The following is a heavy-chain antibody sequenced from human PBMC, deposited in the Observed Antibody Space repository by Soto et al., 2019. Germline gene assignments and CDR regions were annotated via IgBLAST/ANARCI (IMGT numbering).Heavy chain of an antibody. Sequence: VQLVESGGGVVQPGRSLRLSCAASGFTFSSYGMHWVRQAPGKGLEWVAVISYDGSNKYYADSVKGRFTISRDNSKNTLYLQMNSLRAEDTVVYYCAKGMAAAGSGYWGQGTLVTVSS. CDR1: GFTFSSYG. V-gene: IGHV3-30*18. J-gene: IGHJ4*02. CDR2: ISYDGSNK. D-gene: IGHD6-13*01. CDR3: AKGMAAAGSGY.